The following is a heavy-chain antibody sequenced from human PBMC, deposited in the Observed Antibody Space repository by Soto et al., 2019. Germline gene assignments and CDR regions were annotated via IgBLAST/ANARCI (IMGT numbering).Heavy chain of an antibody. CDR2: INSGSSYR. CDR1: GFTFSDYY. V-gene: IGHV3-11*06. Sequence: AGGSLRLSCAAFGFTFSDYYMSWIRQAPGKGLEWVSYINSGSSYRNYADSVKGRFTISRDNAKKSLYLQMNSLRAEDTAVYYCERGGDIDAFDIWGQGTMVTVSS. J-gene: IGHJ3*02. CDR3: ERGGDIDAFDI. D-gene: IGHD4-17*01.